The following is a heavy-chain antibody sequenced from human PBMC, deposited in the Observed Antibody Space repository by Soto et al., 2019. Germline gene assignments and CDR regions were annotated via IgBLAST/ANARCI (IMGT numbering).Heavy chain of an antibody. V-gene: IGHV3-21*01. J-gene: IGHJ6*02. CDR2: ISSSSSYI. CDR1: GFTFTTYW. Sequence: GVSLRLSCAASGFTFTTYWMHWVRQGPGKGPVWVSSISSSSSYIYYADSVKGRFTISRDNAKNSLYLQMNSLRAEDTAVYYCARVSNYAYYYYYGMDVWGQGTTVTVSS. CDR3: ARVSNYAYYYYYGMDV. D-gene: IGHD4-4*01.